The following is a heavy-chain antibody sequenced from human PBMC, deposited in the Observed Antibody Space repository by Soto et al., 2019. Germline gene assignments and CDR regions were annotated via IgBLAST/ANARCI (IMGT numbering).Heavy chain of an antibody. V-gene: IGHV5-51*01. Sequence: PGESLKISCKGSGYSFTSYWIGWVRQMPGRGLEWMGIIYPGDSDTRYSPSFQGQVTISADKSISTAYLQWSSLKASDTAMYYCARLRGYYDFWSGYYPPFFDYWGQGTLVTSPQ. CDR2: IYPGDSDT. J-gene: IGHJ4*02. CDR3: ARLRGYYDFWSGYYPPFFDY. CDR1: GYSFTSYW. D-gene: IGHD3-3*01.